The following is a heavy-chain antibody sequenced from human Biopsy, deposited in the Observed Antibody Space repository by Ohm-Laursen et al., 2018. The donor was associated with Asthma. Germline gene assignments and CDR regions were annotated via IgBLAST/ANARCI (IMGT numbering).Heavy chain of an antibody. CDR1: GYTFIHYA. Sequence: ASVKVSCKASGYTFIHYAIHWVRQAPGQRLEWMGWINAGNGNTRYSQKFQGRVTITRDTSASTAYMDLRSLRSEDTAMYYCARTYYDFLTGQVNDAFALWGQGTMVTVSS. CDR3: ARTYYDFLTGQVNDAFAL. V-gene: IGHV1-3*01. J-gene: IGHJ3*01. CDR2: INAGNGNT. D-gene: IGHD3-9*01.